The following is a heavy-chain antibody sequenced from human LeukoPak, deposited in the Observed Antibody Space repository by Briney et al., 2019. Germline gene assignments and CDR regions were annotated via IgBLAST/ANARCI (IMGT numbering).Heavy chain of an antibody. Sequence: SETLSLTCAVYGGSFSGYYWSWIRQPPVKGLEWIGEINHSGSTNYNPSLKSRVTISVDTSKNQFSLKLSSVTAADTAVYYCARGLRFDPWGQGTLVTVSS. CDR3: ARGLRFDP. CDR2: INHSGST. CDR1: GGSFSGYY. D-gene: IGHD3-9*01. V-gene: IGHV4-34*01. J-gene: IGHJ5*02.